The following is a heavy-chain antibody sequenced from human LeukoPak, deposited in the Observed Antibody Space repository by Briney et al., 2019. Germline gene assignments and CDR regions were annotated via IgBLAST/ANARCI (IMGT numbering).Heavy chain of an antibody. CDR2: ITSSSSYI. V-gene: IGHV3-21*01. D-gene: IGHD3-22*01. J-gene: IGHJ3*02. Sequence: GGSLRLSCAASRFTFNTYSMNWVRQAPGHGLEWVSSITSSSSYIYYAGSVKGRFTISRDNAKNSLYLQMNSLRAEDTAVYYCARDLGRSGYYTIDAFDIWGQGTMVTVSS. CDR1: RFTFNTYS. CDR3: ARDLGRSGYYTIDAFDI.